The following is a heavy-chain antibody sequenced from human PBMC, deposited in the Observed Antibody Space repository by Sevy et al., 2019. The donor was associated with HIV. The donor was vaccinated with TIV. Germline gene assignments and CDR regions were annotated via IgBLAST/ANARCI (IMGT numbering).Heavy chain of an antibody. J-gene: IGHJ4*02. V-gene: IGHV3-20*01. D-gene: IGHD3-22*01. CDR2: IKWNGGST. CDR1: GFTFDDYG. CDR3: AREYYYDGSGRGPNDY. Sequence: GGSLRLSCAASGFTFDDYGMSWVRQAPGKGLEWVSGIKWNGGSTGYADSVKGRFTISRDNAKNSLYLQMNSLRAKDTALDDCAREYYYDGSGRGPNDYWGQGTLVTVSS.